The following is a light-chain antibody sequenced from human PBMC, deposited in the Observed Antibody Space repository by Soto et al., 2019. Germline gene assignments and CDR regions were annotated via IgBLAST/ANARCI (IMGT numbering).Light chain of an antibody. CDR3: SSYTSSSTLV. CDR1: SSDVGGYNY. V-gene: IGLV2-14*01. Sequence: QSALTQPASVSGSPGQSITISCTGTSSDVGGYNYVSWYQQHPGKAPKLMISEVSNRPSGVSNRFSGSKSGNTASLTISGLQAEDEADDYCSSYTSSSTLVFGGGTKLTVL. CDR2: EVS. J-gene: IGLJ2*01.